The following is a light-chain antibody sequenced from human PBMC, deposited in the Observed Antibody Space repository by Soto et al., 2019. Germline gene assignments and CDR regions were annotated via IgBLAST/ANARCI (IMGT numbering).Light chain of an antibody. CDR3: QQSYSTLVT. J-gene: IGKJ1*01. CDR2: GAS. V-gene: IGKV1-39*01. Sequence: IQMTQSPSSLSASIGDTVTITCRASQSIRTYLIWYQQKSGKAPKVLISGASSLQSGVPSRFTGTGTGTHFTLTISSLQPEDFDTYYCQQSYSTLVTFGQGTKVEIK. CDR1: QSIRTY.